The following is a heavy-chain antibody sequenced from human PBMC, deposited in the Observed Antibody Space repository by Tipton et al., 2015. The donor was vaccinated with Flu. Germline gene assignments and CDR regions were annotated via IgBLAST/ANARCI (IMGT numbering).Heavy chain of an antibody. D-gene: IGHD6-13*01. V-gene: IGHV4-34*01. J-gene: IGHJ5*02. Sequence: TLSLTCAVYGGSFSGYYWSWIRQPPGKGLEWIGEINHSGSTNYSPSLKSRVTISVDTSKNQFSLKLSSVTAADTALYYCVRSAPVAASGTVGWFDPWGQGILVTVSS. CDR3: VRSAPVAASGTVGWFDP. CDR2: INHSGST. CDR1: GGSFSGYY.